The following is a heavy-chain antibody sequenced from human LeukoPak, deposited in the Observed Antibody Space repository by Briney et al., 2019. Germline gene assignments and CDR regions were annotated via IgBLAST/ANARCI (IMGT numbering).Heavy chain of an antibody. Sequence: GASVKVSCKVSGYTLTELSMHWVRQAPGKGLEWMGGFDPEDGETIYAQKFQGRVTVTEDTSTDTAYMELSSLRSEDTAVYYCATIAGTGWNYFDYWGQGTLVTVSS. CDR3: ATIAGTGWNYFDY. CDR1: GYTLTELS. J-gene: IGHJ4*02. CDR2: FDPEDGET. D-gene: IGHD6-13*01. V-gene: IGHV1-24*01.